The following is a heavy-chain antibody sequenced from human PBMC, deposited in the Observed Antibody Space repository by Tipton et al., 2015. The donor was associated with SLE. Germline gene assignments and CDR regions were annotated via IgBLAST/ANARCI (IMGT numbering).Heavy chain of an antibody. CDR2: VYESGTT. V-gene: IGHV4-39*07. J-gene: IGHJ4*02. CDR1: GGYITSDIYY. CDR3: AKGLYLLDY. Sequence: TLSLTCFVSGGYITSDIYYWGRIRQPPGKGLEWIGSVYESGTTYYNPSLKSRVTMSVDTSKTQFSLKLSSLTAADTAVYYCAKGLYLLDYWGQGTLVTVSS. D-gene: IGHD2/OR15-2a*01.